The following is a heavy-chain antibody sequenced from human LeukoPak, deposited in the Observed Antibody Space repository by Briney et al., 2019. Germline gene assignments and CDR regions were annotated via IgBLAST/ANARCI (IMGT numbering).Heavy chain of an antibody. CDR2: INPNSGGT. J-gene: IGHJ4*02. CDR3: ARDSGGSTSFPVDY. CDR1: GYTFTGYY. D-gene: IGHD2-2*01. Sequence: ASVKVSCKASGYTFTGYYMHWVRQAPGQGLEWMGWINPNSGGTNYAQEFQGRVTMTRDTSISTAYMELSRLRSDDTAVYYCARDSGGSTSFPVDYWGQGTLVTVSS. V-gene: IGHV1-2*02.